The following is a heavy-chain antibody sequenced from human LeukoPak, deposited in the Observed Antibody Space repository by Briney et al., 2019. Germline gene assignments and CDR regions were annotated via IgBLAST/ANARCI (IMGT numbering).Heavy chain of an antibody. V-gene: IGHV4-59*01. CDR1: GGSISSYY. CDR3: ARDGYSSGWYVFDY. Sequence: SETLSLTCTVSGGSISSYYWSWIRQPPGKGLEWIGYIYYSGSTNYNPSLKSRVTISVDPSKNQFSLKLSSVTAADTAVYYCARDGYSSGWYVFDYWGQGTLVSVSS. D-gene: IGHD6-19*01. J-gene: IGHJ4*02. CDR2: IYYSGST.